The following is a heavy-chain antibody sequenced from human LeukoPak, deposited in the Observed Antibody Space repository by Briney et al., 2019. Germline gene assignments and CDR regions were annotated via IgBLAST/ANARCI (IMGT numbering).Heavy chain of an antibody. CDR2: IYYSGTT. D-gene: IGHD1-26*01. CDR1: TGSINSYY. V-gene: IGHV4-59*01. Sequence: PLETLSLTCTVSTGSINSYYWNWIRQPPGKGLEWVGYIYYSGTTKYNPSLKSRVTISLDTSKNQFSLRLSSVPAADTAVYYCATKPELVRPPRGFDDWGQGTLLPLFS. CDR3: ATKPELVRPPRGFDD. J-gene: IGHJ4*02.